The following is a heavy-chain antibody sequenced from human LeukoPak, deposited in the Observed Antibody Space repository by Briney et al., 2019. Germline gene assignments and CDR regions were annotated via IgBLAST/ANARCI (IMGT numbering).Heavy chain of an antibody. CDR3: ARDFSDAFDL. J-gene: IGHJ3*01. CDR1: GFTFTFYE. CDR2: IGSGGGTI. V-gene: IGHV3-48*03. Sequence: GGSLRLSCAASGFTFTFYEMHWVRQAPGRGLEWVSYIGSGGGTIYYADSVKGRFTISRDNAKNSLYLQMNTPRAEDTAVYYCARDFSDAFDLWGQGTMVTVSS.